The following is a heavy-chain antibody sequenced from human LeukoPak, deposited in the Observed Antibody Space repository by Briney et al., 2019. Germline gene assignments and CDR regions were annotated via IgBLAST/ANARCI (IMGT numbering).Heavy chain of an antibody. D-gene: IGHD4-17*01. Sequence: GGSLRLSCAASGLIFSDYYMSWIRQAPGKGLEWVSYISSSGSTRYYEDSVKGRFTISRDNAKNSLYLQMNSLRAEDTAVYYCARGPYGDYVDALDYWGQGTLITVSS. V-gene: IGHV3-11*01. CDR3: ARGPYGDYVDALDY. CDR2: ISSSGSTR. CDR1: GLIFSDYY. J-gene: IGHJ4*02.